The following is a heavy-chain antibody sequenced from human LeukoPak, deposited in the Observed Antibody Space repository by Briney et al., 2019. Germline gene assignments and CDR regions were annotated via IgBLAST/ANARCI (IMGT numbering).Heavy chain of an antibody. D-gene: IGHD3-10*01. Sequence: SETLSLTCAVSGGSISSFNWWRWVRQPPGKGLEWIGEIYHGGSTNYNPSLKSRVTISVDTSKNQFSLRLNSVTAADAAVYYCAREWGYYGCDYWGQGTLVTVSS. V-gene: IGHV4-4*02. CDR3: AREWGYYGCDY. CDR1: GGSISSFNW. CDR2: IYHGGST. J-gene: IGHJ4*02.